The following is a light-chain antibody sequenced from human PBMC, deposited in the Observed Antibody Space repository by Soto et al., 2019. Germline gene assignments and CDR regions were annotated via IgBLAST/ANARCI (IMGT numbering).Light chain of an antibody. CDR3: QQYGSSPPYT. V-gene: IGKV3-20*01. CDR1: QTVSGNY. Sequence: PGERATLSCRASQTVSGNYLAWYQQKPGQSPRLLIYGSSDRATGIPDRFSGSGSGTDFTLTINRVEPEDFAVYYCQQYGSSPPYTFGQVTTLE. CDR2: GSS. J-gene: IGKJ2*01.